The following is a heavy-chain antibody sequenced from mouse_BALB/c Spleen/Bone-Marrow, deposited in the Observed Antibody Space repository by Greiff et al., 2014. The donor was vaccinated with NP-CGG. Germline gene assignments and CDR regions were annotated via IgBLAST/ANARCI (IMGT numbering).Heavy chain of an antibody. J-gene: IGHJ2*01. CDR3: ARPTTVVATGGSFDY. CDR2: ISSGGSYT. CDR1: GFTFSSYG. D-gene: IGHD1-1*01. V-gene: IGHV5-6*01. Sequence: EVQVVESGGDLVKPGGSLKLSCAASGFTFSSYGMSWVRQTPDKRLEWVATISSGGSYTYYPDSVKGRFTISRDKAKNTLYLQMSSLKSEDTAMYYCARPTTVVATGGSFDYWGQGTTLTVSS.